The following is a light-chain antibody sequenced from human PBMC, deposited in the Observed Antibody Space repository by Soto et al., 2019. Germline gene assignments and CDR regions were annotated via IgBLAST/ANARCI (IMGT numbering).Light chain of an antibody. CDR1: SSDVGGYNF. CDR2: EVS. V-gene: IGLV2-14*01. J-gene: IGLJ1*01. Sequence: QSALTQPASVSGSPGQSITISCTGTSSDVGGYNFVSSYQHHPGKAPKLMIYEVSNRPSGVSNRFSASKSGNTASLTISGLQAEDEADYYCPSYTTDSTLVFGPGTKLTVL. CDR3: PSYTTDSTLV.